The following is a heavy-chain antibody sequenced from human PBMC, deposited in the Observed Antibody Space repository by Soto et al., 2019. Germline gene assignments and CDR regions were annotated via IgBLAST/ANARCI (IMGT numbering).Heavy chain of an antibody. J-gene: IGHJ4*02. V-gene: IGHV1-69*15. Sequence: QVQLVQSGAEVRKPGSSVQVSCKASGGTFYTYTFSWVRQAPGQGLEWMGSITPIYPTTNYAEKFQGRLTVTADGSTNTAYMELNSLTSEDTAVYYCARSPRTSFPPSAALDSWGQGTLVTVSS. CDR1: GGTFYTYT. D-gene: IGHD2-2*01. CDR2: ITPIYPTT. CDR3: ARSPRTSFPPSAALDS.